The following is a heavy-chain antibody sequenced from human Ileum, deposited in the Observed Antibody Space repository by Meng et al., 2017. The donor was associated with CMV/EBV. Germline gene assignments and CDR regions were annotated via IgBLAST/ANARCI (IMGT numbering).Heavy chain of an antibody. V-gene: IGHV2-5*02. Sequence: LSTTALVVSCIRLTPGRALQWLALIWLDDDWHYRPSLKSRLTITKDTSKNRVVFTMTNMDPVDTATYYCAHRRCCTNGACQSNWFDPRGQGTLVTVSS. CDR2: IWLDDDW. CDR3: AHRRCCTNGACQSNWFDP. D-gene: IGHD2-8*01. J-gene: IGHJ5*02. CDR1: LSTTALV.